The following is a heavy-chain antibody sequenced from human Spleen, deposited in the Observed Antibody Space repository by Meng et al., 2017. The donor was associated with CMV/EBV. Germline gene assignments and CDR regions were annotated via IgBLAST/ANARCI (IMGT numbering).Heavy chain of an antibody. V-gene: IGHV1-24*01. Sequence: ASVKVSCKVSGYTLTELSRHWVRQAPGKGLEWMGGFDPEDGETIYAQKFQGRVTMTEDTSTDTAYMELSSLRSEDTAVYYCARDNYASGSQLALYYYGMDVWGQGTTVTVSS. CDR2: FDPEDGET. D-gene: IGHD3-10*01. J-gene: IGHJ6*02. CDR1: GYTLTELS. CDR3: ARDNYASGSQLALYYYGMDV.